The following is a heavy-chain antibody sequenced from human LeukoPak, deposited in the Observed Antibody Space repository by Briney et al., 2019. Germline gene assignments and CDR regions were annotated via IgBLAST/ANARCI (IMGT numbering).Heavy chain of an antibody. J-gene: IGHJ5*02. Sequence: SVKVSCKASGGTFSSYAISWVRQAPGQGLEWMGGIIPIFGTANYAQKFQGRVTITTDESTSTAYMELSSLRSEDTAVYYCARDYSPYSSSWYRSWFDPWGQGTLVTVSS. CDR3: ARDYSPYSSSWYRSWFDP. V-gene: IGHV1-69*05. D-gene: IGHD6-13*01. CDR2: IIPIFGTA. CDR1: GGTFSSYA.